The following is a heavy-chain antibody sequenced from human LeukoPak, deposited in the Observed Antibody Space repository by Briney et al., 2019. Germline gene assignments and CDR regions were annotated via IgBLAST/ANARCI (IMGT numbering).Heavy chain of an antibody. CDR1: GFTFSSYA. CDR3: AKDRPSYNWNDVYFHH. Sequence: GGSLRLSCAASGFTFSSYAMSWVRQAPGKGLEWVSAISGSGGSTYYADSVKGRFTISRDNSKNTLYLQMNSLRAEDTAVYYCAKDRPSYNWNDVYFHHWGQGTLVTVSS. CDR2: ISGSGGST. V-gene: IGHV3-23*01. J-gene: IGHJ1*01. D-gene: IGHD1-1*01.